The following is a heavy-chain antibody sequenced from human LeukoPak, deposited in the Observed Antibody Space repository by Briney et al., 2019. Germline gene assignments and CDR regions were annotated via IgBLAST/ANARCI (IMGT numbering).Heavy chain of an antibody. CDR1: GFTFSSYG. D-gene: IGHD3-10*01. CDR2: IWYDGSNK. CDR3: ARDTGFGELFPDY. V-gene: IGHV3-33*01. Sequence: GRSLRLSCAASGFTFSSYGMHWVRQAPGKGLEWVAVIWYDGSNKYYADSVKSRFTISRDNSKNTLYLQMNSLRAEDTAVYYCARDTGFGELFPDYWGQGTLVTVSS. J-gene: IGHJ4*02.